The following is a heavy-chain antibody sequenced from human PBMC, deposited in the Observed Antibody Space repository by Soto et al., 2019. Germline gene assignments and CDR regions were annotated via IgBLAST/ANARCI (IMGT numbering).Heavy chain of an antibody. J-gene: IGHJ6*02. CDR1: GFTFSSYS. CDR2: ISSSSSTI. D-gene: IGHD1-7*01. V-gene: IGHV3-48*02. Sequence: GGSLRLSCAASGFTFSSYSMNWVRQAPGKGLEWVSYISSSSSTIYYADSVKGRFTISRDNAKNSLYLQMNSLRDEDTAVYYCARDGELRRYYYYRIDVGGQGTTVTVSS. CDR3: ARDGELRRYYYYRIDV.